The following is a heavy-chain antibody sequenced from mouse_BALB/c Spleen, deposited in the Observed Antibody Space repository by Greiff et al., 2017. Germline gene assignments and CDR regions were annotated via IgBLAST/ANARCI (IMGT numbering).Heavy chain of an antibody. Sequence: EVKLVESGGGLVQPGGSRKLSCAASGFTFSSFGMYWVRQAPEKGLEWVAYISIGSSTIYYADTVTGRFTISRDNPKNTLFLQMTSLRSEDTSMYYCASVSTVVARMDYWGQGTSVTVSS. CDR3: ASVSTVVARMDY. CDR1: GFTFSSFG. V-gene: IGHV5-17*02. D-gene: IGHD1-1*01. CDR2: ISIGSSTI. J-gene: IGHJ4*01.